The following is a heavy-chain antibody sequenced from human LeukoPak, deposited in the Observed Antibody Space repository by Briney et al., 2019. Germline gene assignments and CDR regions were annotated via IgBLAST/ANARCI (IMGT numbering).Heavy chain of an antibody. V-gene: IGHV1-2*02. CDR3: AREKSVAGSEVNWFDP. CDR1: GYTFTGYY. Sequence: ASVKVSCKASGYTFTGYYMHWVRQAPGQGLEWMGWINPNSGGTNYAQKFQGRVTMTRDTSISTAYMELSRLRSDDTAVYYCAREKSVAGSEVNWFDPWGQGTLVTVSS. J-gene: IGHJ5*02. D-gene: IGHD6-19*01. CDR2: INPNSGGT.